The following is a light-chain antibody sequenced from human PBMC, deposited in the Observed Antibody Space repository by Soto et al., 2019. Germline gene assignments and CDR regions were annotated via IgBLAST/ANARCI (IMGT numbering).Light chain of an antibody. Sequence: QSVLTQSPSASASLGASVKLTCTLSSGHSTYAIAWLQQRPEKGPRSLMKLNSDGSHSKGDGIPDRFSGSSSGAERYLTISSLQSEDEADYYCQTWGTGIVVFGGGTQLTVL. CDR3: QTWGTGIVV. CDR1: SGHSTYA. J-gene: IGLJ2*01. V-gene: IGLV4-69*01. CDR2: LNSDGSH.